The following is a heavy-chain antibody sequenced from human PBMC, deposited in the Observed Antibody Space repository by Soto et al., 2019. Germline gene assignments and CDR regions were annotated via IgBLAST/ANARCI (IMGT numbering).Heavy chain of an antibody. D-gene: IGHD3-22*01. CDR2: ISSSSSYI. J-gene: IGHJ3*02. CDR3: ARDTIGYDSSGYPI. Sequence: GGSLRLSCAASGFTFSSYSMNWVRQAPGKGLEWVSSISSSSSYIYYADLAKGRFTISRDNAKNSLYLQMNSLRAEDTAVYYCARDTIGYDSSGYPIWGQGTMVTVSS. V-gene: IGHV3-21*01. CDR1: GFTFSSYS.